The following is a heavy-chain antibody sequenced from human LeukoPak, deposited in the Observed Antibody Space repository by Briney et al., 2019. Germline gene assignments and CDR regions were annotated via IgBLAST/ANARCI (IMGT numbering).Heavy chain of an antibody. J-gene: IGHJ4*02. CDR3: AKDRAAAGTEPFDY. Sequence: GRSLRLSCAASGFTFSSYAMHWVRQAPGKGLEWVAVISYDGSNKYYADSVKGRFAISRDNSKNTLYLQMNSLRAEDTAVYYCAKDRAAAGTEPFDYWGQGTLVTVSS. CDR1: GFTFSSYA. D-gene: IGHD6-13*01. V-gene: IGHV3-30*09. CDR2: ISYDGSNK.